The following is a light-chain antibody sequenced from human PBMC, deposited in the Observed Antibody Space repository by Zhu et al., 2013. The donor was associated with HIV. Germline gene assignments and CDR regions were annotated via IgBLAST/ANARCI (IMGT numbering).Light chain of an antibody. CDR3: QQYHSFPLT. V-gene: IGKV3D-15*01. Sequence: EIVMTQSPATLSVSPGERVTLSCRASQSVSRNLAWYQQKPGQAPRLLIYGASSRATGIPARFSGSGSGTDFTLTISSLQPEDFATYYCQQYHSFPLTFGGGTKVDIK. CDR1: QSVSRN. J-gene: IGKJ4*01. CDR2: GAS.